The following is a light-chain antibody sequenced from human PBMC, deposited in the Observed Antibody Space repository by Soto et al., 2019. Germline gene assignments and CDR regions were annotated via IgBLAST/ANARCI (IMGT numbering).Light chain of an antibody. CDR1: SSDVGGYNY. CDR3: YSYAGISYA. J-gene: IGLJ1*01. CDR2: DVS. V-gene: IGLV2-11*01. Sequence: QSALTQPRSVSGSPGQSVTISCTGTSSDVGGYNYVSWYQQHPGKAPKLMIYDVSKRPSGVPDRFSGSKSGNTASLTISGLQAEDEAHYYCYSYAGISYAFGTGTKSPS.